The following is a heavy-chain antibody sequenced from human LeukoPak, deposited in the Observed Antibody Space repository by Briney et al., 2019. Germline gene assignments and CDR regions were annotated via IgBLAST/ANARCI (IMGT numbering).Heavy chain of an antibody. CDR3: ARLVYDWPGNIQRLVDY. CDR2: ISAYNGNT. Sequence: ASVKVSCKASGYTFTSYGISWVRQAPGQGLEWMGWISAYNGNTNYAQKLQGRVTMTTDTSTSTAYMELRSLRSDDTAVYYCARLVYDWPGNIQRLVDYWGQGTLVTVSS. CDR1: GYTFTSYG. V-gene: IGHV1-18*01. D-gene: IGHD6-19*01. J-gene: IGHJ4*02.